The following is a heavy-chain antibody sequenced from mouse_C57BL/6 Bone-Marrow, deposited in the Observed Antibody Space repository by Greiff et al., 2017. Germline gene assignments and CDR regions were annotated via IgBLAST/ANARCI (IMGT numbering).Heavy chain of an antibody. CDR2: IGPGSGST. Sequence: QVQLKESGAELVKPGASVKISCKASGYTFTDYSINWVKQRPGPGLEWIGKIGPGSGSTSYNEKFKGKATLTADKSSSTAYMQRSSLTSEDSAVYFCARWPLYDGYYGYAMDYWGQGTSVTVSS. CDR3: ARWPLYDGYYGYAMDY. V-gene: IGHV1-77*01. D-gene: IGHD2-3*01. CDR1: GYTFTDYS. J-gene: IGHJ4*01.